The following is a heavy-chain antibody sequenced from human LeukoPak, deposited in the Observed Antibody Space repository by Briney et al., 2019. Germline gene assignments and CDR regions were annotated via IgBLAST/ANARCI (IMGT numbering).Heavy chain of an antibody. CDR1: GYSFTSYW. J-gene: IGHJ6*03. CDR2: IYPGDSDT. CDR3: ARLNWNDPGDYSYYYMDV. Sequence: GESLKISCKGSGYSFTSYWIGWVRQMPGKGLEWMGIIYPGDSDTRYSPSFQGQVTISADKSLSTAYLQWSSLKASDTAMYYCARLNWNDPGDYSYYYMDVWGKGTTVTVSS. D-gene: IGHD1-1*01. V-gene: IGHV5-51*01.